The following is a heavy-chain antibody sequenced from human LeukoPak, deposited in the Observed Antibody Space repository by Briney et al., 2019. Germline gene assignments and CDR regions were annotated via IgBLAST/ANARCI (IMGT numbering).Heavy chain of an antibody. CDR2: IYYSGST. CDR1: GGSISSYY. Sequence: SETLSLTCTVSGGSISSYYWSWIRQPPGKGLEWIGYIYYSGSTNYNPSHKSRVTISVDTSKNQFSLKLSSVTAADTAVYYCARAVGGSSSWYWFDYWGQGTLVTVSS. CDR3: ARAVGGSSSWYWFDY. V-gene: IGHV4-59*01. J-gene: IGHJ4*02. D-gene: IGHD6-13*01.